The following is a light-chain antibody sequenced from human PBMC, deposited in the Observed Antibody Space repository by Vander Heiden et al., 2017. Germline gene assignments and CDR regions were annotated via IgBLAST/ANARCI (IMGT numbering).Light chain of an antibody. Sequence: EIVLTQSPGTLSLPPGETVTLTRRASQHISSSYFAWYQQKPGQAPRLLIYGASKRATGIPGRFSGSGSGTDFTLTISRLEPEDFAVYYCQQYHSSPRTFGEGTKVETK. V-gene: IGKV3-20*01. J-gene: IGKJ1*01. CDR2: GAS. CDR1: QHISSSY. CDR3: QQYHSSPRT.